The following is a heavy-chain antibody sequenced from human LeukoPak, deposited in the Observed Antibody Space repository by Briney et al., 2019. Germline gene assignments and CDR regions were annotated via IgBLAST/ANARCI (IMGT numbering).Heavy chain of an antibody. Sequence: PGGSLRLSCAASGFIFSNYAMSWVHQAPGKGLEWISAISGNGDNPFYADFVKGRFIISRDNSKNTLYLQVNSLRAEDTALYFCAKDNVAYTTTWYYFDSWGRGTLVTVSS. V-gene: IGHV3-23*01. D-gene: IGHD6-13*01. J-gene: IGHJ4*02. CDR3: AKDNVAYTTTWYYFDS. CDR2: ISGNGDNP. CDR1: GFIFSNYA.